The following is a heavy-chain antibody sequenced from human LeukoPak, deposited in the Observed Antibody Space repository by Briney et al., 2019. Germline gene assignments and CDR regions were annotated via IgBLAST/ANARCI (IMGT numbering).Heavy chain of an antibody. V-gene: IGHV3-48*03. CDR2: ISSSGSTI. D-gene: IGHD3-3*01. Sequence: GGSLRLSCAASGFTFSSYEMNWVRQAPGKGLEWVSYISSSGSTIYYADSVKGRFTISRDSAKNSLYLQMNSLRAEDTAVYYCARAEGRLHTIFGVANWGYYYGMDVWGQGTTVTVSS. J-gene: IGHJ6*02. CDR1: GFTFSSYE. CDR3: ARAEGRLHTIFGVANWGYYYGMDV.